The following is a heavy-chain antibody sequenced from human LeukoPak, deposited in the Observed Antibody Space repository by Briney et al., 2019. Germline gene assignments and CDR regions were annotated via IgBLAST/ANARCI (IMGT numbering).Heavy chain of an antibody. CDR2: INSDGSWT. Sequence: GGSLRLSCAASGSYWMHWVRQAPGKGLVWVSHINSDGSWTSYADSVKGRFTISKDNAKNTVYPQMNNLRAEDTAVYYCVSFYETYWGRGTLVTVSS. V-gene: IGHV3-74*01. D-gene: IGHD2/OR15-2a*01. CDR3: VSFYETY. J-gene: IGHJ4*02. CDR1: GSYW.